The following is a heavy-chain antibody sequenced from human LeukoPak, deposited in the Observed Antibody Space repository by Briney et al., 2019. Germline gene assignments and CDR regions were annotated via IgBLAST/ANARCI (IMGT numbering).Heavy chain of an antibody. Sequence: PGGSLRLSCAASGFTFSSYWMSWVRQAPGKGLEWVANIKQDGSEKYYVDSVKGRFTISRDNAKNSLYLQMNSLRAEDTAVYYCASWGRGNIVVVPAAWTLDVWGQGTTVTVSS. CDR1: GFTFSSYW. D-gene: IGHD2-2*01. CDR3: ASWGRGNIVVVPAAWTLDV. V-gene: IGHV3-7*01. CDR2: IKQDGSEK. J-gene: IGHJ6*02.